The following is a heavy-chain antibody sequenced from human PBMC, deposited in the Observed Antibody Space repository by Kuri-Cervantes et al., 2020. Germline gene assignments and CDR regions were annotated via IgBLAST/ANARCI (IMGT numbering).Heavy chain of an antibody. CDR1: DGSFSGHY. V-gene: IGHV4-34*01. CDR3: ASYGYSRSTPHDY. D-gene: IGHD6-6*01. J-gene: IGHJ4*02. CDR2: VYYDGTT. Sequence: ESLKISCAVYDGSFSGHYWSWIRQPPWKGPQWVGSVYYDGTTYYNPFLKSRITISDDTSQNQFSLKLSSVTAADTAVYYCASYGYSRSTPHDYWGQGTLVTVSS.